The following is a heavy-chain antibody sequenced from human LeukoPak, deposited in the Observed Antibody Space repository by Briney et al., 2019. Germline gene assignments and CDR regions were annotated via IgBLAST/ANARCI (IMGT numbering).Heavy chain of an antibody. CDR1: GFSLSTSGVG. V-gene: IGHV2-5*01. CDR2: IYWNDDK. CDR3: ARELLWFGKVPEPYMDV. Sequence: SGPTLVNTTQTLTLTCTFSGFSLSTSGVGVGWIRQPPGKALEWLALIYWNDDKRYSPSLKSRLTITKDTSKNQVVLTMTNMDPVDTATYYCARELLWFGKVPEPYMDVWGKGTTVTVSS. J-gene: IGHJ6*03. D-gene: IGHD3-10*01.